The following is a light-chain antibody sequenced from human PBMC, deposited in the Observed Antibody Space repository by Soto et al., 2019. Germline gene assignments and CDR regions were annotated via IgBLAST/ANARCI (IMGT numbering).Light chain of an antibody. V-gene: IGLV2-14*01. CDR2: DVN. CDR1: SNDIGIYKY. CDR3: NSFTFTSTCYV. J-gene: IGLJ1*01. Sequence: QSVLAQPASVSGSPGQAITISCTGTSNDIGIYKYVSWYQQHPGKAPKLIIYDVNNRPSGISSRFSGSKSGNTASLTISGLQAEDEADYYCNSFTFTSTCYVFGNGTKVTVL.